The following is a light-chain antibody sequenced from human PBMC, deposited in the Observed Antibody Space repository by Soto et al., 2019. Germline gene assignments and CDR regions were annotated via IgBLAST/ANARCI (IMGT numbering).Light chain of an antibody. V-gene: IGLV2-8*01. Sequence: QSALTQPPSASGSPGQSVTISCTGTSSDVGGYNYVSWYQQHPGKAPKVMIYDVNKRPSGVPDRFSGSKSGNTASLTVSGLQAEDEGDYYCSLYVDSSNWMFGGGTKVTVL. J-gene: IGLJ3*02. CDR3: SLYVDSSNWM. CDR1: SSDVGGYNY. CDR2: DVN.